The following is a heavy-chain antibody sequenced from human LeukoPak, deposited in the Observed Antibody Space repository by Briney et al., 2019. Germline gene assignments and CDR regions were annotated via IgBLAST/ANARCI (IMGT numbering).Heavy chain of an antibody. V-gene: IGHV4-30-2*01. CDR2: IYHSGST. D-gene: IGHD3-9*01. J-gene: IGHJ4*02. CDR3: ARAEGVGVLRYFDGGAYFDY. Sequence: SETLSLTCTVSGGSISSGGYYWSWIRQPPGKGLEWIGYIYHSGSTYYNPSLKSRVTISVDRSKNQFSLKLSSVTAADTAVYYCARAEGVGVLRYFDGGAYFDYWGQGTLVTVSS. CDR1: GGSISSGGYY.